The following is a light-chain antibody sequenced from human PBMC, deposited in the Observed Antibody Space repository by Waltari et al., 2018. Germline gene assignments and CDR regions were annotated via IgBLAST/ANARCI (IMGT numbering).Light chain of an antibody. Sequence: EIVLTQSPGTLSVSPGDSATLSCRARQSCTSSFLAWYQQKPGQAPRLLIYGASSRATGIPDRFSGSGSGTDFTLTITRLEPEDFAVYYCQQYGSSPRTFGQGTKVEIK. J-gene: IGKJ1*01. CDR1: QSCTSSF. V-gene: IGKV3-20*01. CDR3: QQYGSSPRT. CDR2: GAS.